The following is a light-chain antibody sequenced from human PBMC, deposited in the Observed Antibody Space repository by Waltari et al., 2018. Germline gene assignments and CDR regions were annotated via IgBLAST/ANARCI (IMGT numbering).Light chain of an antibody. CDR3: EQCNNSPRT. Sequence: EMVLTQSPATLSLSPGEGATLSCRASQSVSSQLVWYQQKRGQAPRLLIYDASNRATGIPARFSGSGSGTDCTLTSSSLEPEDFAVYYCEQCNNSPRTFGQGTKVEIK. J-gene: IGKJ1*01. CDR2: DAS. V-gene: IGKV3-11*01. CDR1: QSVSSQ.